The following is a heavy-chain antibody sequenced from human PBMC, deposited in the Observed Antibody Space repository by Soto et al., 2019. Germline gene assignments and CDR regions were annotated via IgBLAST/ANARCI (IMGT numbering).Heavy chain of an antibody. V-gene: IGHV3-72*01. Sequence: GGSLRLSCAASGFTFSDHYMDWVRQAPGKGLEWVGRTRNKANSYTTEYAASVKGRFTISRDDSKNSLYLQMNSLKTEDTAVYYCASPISNYDDSSGYDAFDIWGQGTMVTVSS. J-gene: IGHJ3*02. CDR3: ASPISNYDDSSGYDAFDI. CDR2: TRNKANSYTT. D-gene: IGHD3-22*01. CDR1: GFTFSDHY.